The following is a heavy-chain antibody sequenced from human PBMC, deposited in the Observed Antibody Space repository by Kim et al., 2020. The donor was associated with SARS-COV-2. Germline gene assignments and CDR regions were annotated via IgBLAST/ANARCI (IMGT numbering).Heavy chain of an antibody. CDR2: INPSGGST. J-gene: IGHJ6*02. V-gene: IGHV1-46*01. CDR3: AREGYPDYDSKNYGMDV. D-gene: IGHD3-22*01. CDR1: GYTFTSYY. Sequence: ASVKVSCKASGYTFTSYYMHWVRQAPGQGLEWMGIINPSGGSTSYAQKFQGRVTMTRDTSTSTVYMELSSLRSEDTAVYYCAREGYPDYDSKNYGMDVWGQGTTVTVSS.